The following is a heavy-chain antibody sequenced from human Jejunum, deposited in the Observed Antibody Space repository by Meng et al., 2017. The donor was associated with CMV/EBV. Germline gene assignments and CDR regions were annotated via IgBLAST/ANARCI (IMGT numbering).Heavy chain of an antibody. Sequence: QVQLVQSGPDVKKPGASVKVSCKASGYTFTNHGITWVRQAPGQGLEWMGWISLYNGVTNYPQKFLGRVTMTSHTSISTAYMEIYRLTSDDTAVYYCARDGGIYTGTDYWGQGTLVTVSS. CDR3: ARDGGIYTGTDY. CDR2: ISLYNGVT. J-gene: IGHJ4*02. V-gene: IGHV1-18*01. CDR1: GYTFTNHG. D-gene: IGHD1-26*01.